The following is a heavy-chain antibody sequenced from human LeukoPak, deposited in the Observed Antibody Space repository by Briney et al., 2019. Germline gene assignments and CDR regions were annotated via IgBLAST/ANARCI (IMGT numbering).Heavy chain of an antibody. J-gene: IGHJ5*02. Sequence: SETLSLTCTVSGGSISSYYWSWIRQPAGKGLEWIGRIYTSGSTNYNPSLKSRVTMSVDTSKNQFSLKLSSVTAADTAVYYCARDRIAVAENWFDPWAREPWSPSPQ. CDR1: GGSISSYY. CDR2: IYTSGST. CDR3: ARDRIAVAENWFDP. V-gene: IGHV4-4*07. D-gene: IGHD6-19*01.